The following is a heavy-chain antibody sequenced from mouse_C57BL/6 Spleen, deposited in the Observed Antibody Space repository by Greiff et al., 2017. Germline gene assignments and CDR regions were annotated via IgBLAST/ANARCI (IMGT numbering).Heavy chain of an antibody. D-gene: IGHD1-1*01. J-gene: IGHJ4*01. V-gene: IGHV1-5*01. Sequence: VQLQQSGTVLARPGASVKMSCKTSGYTFTSYWMHWVKQRPGQGLEWIGAIYPGNSDTSYNQKFKGKAKLTAVTSASTAYMELSSLTNEDSAVYYCTRLGNYYGSSPYYAMDYWGQGTSVTVSS. CDR1: GYTFTSYW. CDR2: IYPGNSDT. CDR3: TRLGNYYGSSPYYAMDY.